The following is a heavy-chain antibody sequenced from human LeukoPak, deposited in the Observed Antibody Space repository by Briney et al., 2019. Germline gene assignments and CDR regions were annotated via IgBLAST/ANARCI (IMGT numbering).Heavy chain of an antibody. CDR3: AKDLLSQQVARCFDY. Sequence: PGGSLRLSCVASGFSFSTYAMSWVRQAPGKGLEWVSVISNSGESIAYADSVEGRFTISRDNSKNTLYLQMNSLSADDTAVYCCAKDLLSQQVARCFDYWGQGTLVTVSS. J-gene: IGHJ4*02. V-gene: IGHV3-23*01. D-gene: IGHD6-13*01. CDR1: GFSFSTYA. CDR2: ISNSGESI.